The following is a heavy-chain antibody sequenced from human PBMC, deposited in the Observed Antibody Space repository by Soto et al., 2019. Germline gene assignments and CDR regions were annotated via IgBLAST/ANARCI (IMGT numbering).Heavy chain of an antibody. D-gene: IGHD1-26*01. CDR2: IYHSGST. J-gene: IGHJ5*02. CDR3: ASRPSGSGFDP. Sequence: SETLSLTCAVSGGSISSGGYSWIWIRQPPGKRLEWIGYIYHSGSTYYSPSLKSRVTISVDRSKNQFSLKLSSVTAADTAVYYCASRPSGSGFDPWGQGTLVTVSS. CDR1: GGSISSGGYS. V-gene: IGHV4-30-2*01.